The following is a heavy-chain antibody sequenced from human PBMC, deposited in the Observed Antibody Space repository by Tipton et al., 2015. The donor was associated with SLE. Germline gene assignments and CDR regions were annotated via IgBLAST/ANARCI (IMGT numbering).Heavy chain of an antibody. CDR2: INHSGST. CDR1: GGSFSGNF. Sequence: TLSLTCAVYGGSFSGNFWNWIRQSPGKGLEWIGEINHSGSTNYNPSLKSRVTISVDTSKNQFSLKLTSVTAADTAVFYCARFGGAWGTFDIWGQGTMVTVSS. J-gene: IGHJ3*02. CDR3: ARFGGAWGTFDI. V-gene: IGHV4-34*01. D-gene: IGHD3-16*01.